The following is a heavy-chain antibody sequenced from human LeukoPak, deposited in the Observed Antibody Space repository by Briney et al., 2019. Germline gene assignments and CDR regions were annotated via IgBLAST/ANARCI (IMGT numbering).Heavy chain of an antibody. CDR3: AKDSGYDSPENFDY. CDR1: GFTFSNYG. D-gene: IGHD5-12*01. J-gene: IGHJ4*02. Sequence: GGSLRLSCAASGFTFSNYGMHWVRQAPGKGLEWVAVISFDGSNKYYSDSVKGWFTISRDNSKNTLYLQMNSLRAEDTAVYYCAKDSGYDSPENFDYWGQGTLVTVSS. CDR2: ISFDGSNK. V-gene: IGHV3-30*18.